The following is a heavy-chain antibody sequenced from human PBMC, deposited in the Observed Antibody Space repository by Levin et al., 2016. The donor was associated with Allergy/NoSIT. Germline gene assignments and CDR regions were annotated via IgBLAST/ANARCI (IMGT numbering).Heavy chain of an antibody. Sequence: GGSLRLSCVASGFDFRWIWMHWVRQVPGKGLVWLSRVNHDGTNTAYAEKVKGRFTISRDNAKTTLYLEMSSLKGDDTAVYYCAKSRDGFIYDLDHWGQGTLVTVSS. CDR2: VNHDGTNT. CDR3: AKSRDGFIYDLDH. J-gene: IGHJ4*02. D-gene: IGHD3-10*01. CDR1: GFDFRWIW. V-gene: IGHV3-74*01.